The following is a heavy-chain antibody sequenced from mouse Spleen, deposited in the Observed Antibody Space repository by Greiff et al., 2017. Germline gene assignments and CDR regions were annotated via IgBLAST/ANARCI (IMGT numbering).Heavy chain of an antibody. CDR2: IHPNSGST. D-gene: IGHD1-1*01. CDR3: AKTDPGSSYWYFDV. J-gene: IGHJ1*01. Sequence: QVQLKQPGAELVKPGASVKLSCKASGYTFTSYWMHWVKQRPGQGLEWIGMIHPNSGSTNYNEKFKSKATLTVDKSSSTAYMQLSSLTSEDSAVYYCAKTDPGSSYWYFDVWGAGTTVTVSS. V-gene: IGHV1-64*01. CDR1: GYTFTSYW.